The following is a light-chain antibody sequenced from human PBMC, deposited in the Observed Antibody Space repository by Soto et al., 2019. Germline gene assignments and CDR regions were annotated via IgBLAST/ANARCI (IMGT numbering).Light chain of an antibody. J-gene: IGLJ1*01. CDR1: SSDVGGSAY. Sequence: QSALTQPSSVSGSPGQTITISCTGTSSDVGGSAYVSWYQQFPVNVPRLLIYKVTNRPSGVYYRFSGSKSGNTASLNISGLQAEDEADYFCTSSTTGSLYVFGTGTKVTVL. V-gene: IGLV2-14*01. CDR2: KVT. CDR3: TSSTTGSLYV.